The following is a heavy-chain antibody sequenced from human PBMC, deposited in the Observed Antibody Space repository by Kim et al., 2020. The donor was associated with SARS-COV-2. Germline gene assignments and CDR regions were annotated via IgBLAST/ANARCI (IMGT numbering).Heavy chain of an antibody. V-gene: IGHV4-39*01. CDR2: IYYSGST. CDR3: ARSTGCPIFGVVTEFVP. D-gene: IGHD3-3*01. Sequence: SETLSLTCTVSGGSISSSSYYWGWIRQPPGKGLEGIGSIYYSGSTYYNPSLQSRVTISVDTAKNQLSLKLSSVTAADTAVYYCARSTGCPIFGVVTEFVPWGQGGLRTASS. CDR1: GGSISSSSYY. J-gene: IGHJ5*02.